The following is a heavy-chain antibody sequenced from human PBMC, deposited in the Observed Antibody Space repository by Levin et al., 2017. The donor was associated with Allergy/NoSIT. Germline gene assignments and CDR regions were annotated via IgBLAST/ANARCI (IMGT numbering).Heavy chain of an antibody. V-gene: IGHV4-59*01. CDR3: ARSTTVRDYYYGMDV. CDR1: GGSISSYY. Sequence: ASQTLSLTCTVSGGSISSYYWSWIRQPPGKGLEWIGYIYYSGSTNYNPSLKSRVTISVDTSKNQFSLKLSSVTAADTAVYYCARSTTVRDYYYGMDVWGQGTTVTVSS. D-gene: IGHD2/OR15-2a*01. CDR2: IYYSGST. J-gene: IGHJ6*02.